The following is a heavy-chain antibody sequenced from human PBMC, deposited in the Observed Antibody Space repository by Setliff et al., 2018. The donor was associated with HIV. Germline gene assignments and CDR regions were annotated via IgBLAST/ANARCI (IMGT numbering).Heavy chain of an antibody. D-gene: IGHD2-21*02. J-gene: IGHJ4*02. CDR1: GDTDFY. Sequence: SETLSLTCTVSGDTDFYWNWIRQPPGKGLEWIGYIHASGKTNYNPSLKSRVTISLDTSKMQFPLHLTSVTAADTAVYYCATLDPSGGNFLAYWGQGTLVTVSS. CDR2: IHASGKT. V-gene: IGHV4-4*09. CDR3: ATLDPSGGNFLAY.